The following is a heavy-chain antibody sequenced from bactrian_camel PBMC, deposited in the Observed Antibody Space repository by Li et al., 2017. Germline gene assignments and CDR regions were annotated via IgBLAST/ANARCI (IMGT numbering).Heavy chain of an antibody. CDR1: GFTFSDWG. J-gene: IGHJ4*01. V-gene: IGHV3S1*01. CDR2: INAAGSST. Sequence: VESGGGLVQPGGSLRLSCAASGFTFSDWGMSWVRQAPGKGLEWVSTINAAGSSTYYAESVKGRFTITRDDAKNTLYLDVNSLKTDDTAMYYCAKDLRAYVQAHDVLEHWGQGTQVTVS. CDR3: AKDLRAYVQAHDVLEH. D-gene: IGHD3*01.